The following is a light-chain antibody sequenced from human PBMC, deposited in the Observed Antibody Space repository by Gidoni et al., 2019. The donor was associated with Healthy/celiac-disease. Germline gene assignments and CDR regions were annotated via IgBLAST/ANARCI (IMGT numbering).Light chain of an antibody. CDR2: KES. V-gene: IGKV1-5*03. Sequence: DIQMTQSPSTLSASVGDRVPITCRASQSISSWLAWYQQKPGEAPKLLIYKESSLGSGVPSRFSGSGSGTEFTLTIISLQPDDLATYYCHQYNSYSPRTFGGGTKVEIK. CDR1: QSISSW. CDR3: HQYNSYSPRT. J-gene: IGKJ4*01.